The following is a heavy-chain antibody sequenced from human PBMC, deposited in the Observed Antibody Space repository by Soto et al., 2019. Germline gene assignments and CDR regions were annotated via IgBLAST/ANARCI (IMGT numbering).Heavy chain of an antibody. CDR3: AREGARGFRMEV. D-gene: IGHD1-26*01. Sequence: SETLSLTCNVSGGSIRSYYWSWIRQPAGKALEWIGRIYTSGTTNYNPSLKSRATMLIDTSKNQFSLILSSVTAADTAVYYCAREGARGFRMEVWCQGNTVTV. V-gene: IGHV4-4*07. CDR1: GGSIRSYY. J-gene: IGHJ6*02. CDR2: IYTSGTT.